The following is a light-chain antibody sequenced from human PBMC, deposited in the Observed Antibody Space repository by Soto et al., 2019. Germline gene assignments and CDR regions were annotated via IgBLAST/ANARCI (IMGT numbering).Light chain of an antibody. CDR1: NIGGKS. J-gene: IGLJ2*01. CDR2: DDS. V-gene: IGLV3-21*02. Sequence: SYELTQPPSVSVAPGQTARITCGGNNIGGKSVHWYQQKPGLAPVLVVYDDSDRPSGIPERFSGSNSGNTATLTISRVEAGDEADYYCHVWDSSSDHVVFGGGTKVTVL. CDR3: HVWDSSSDHVV.